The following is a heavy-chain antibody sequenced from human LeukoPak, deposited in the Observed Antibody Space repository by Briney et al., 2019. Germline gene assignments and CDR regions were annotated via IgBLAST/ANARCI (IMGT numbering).Heavy chain of an antibody. CDR1: GFAFSSYA. V-gene: IGHV3-23*01. CDR3: AKESDISGWYGVDY. D-gene: IGHD6-19*01. Sequence: GGSLRLSCAASGFAFSSYAMSWVRQAPGKGLEWVSDISGSGGSTHYADSVKGRFTISRDNSKNTLSLQMNSLRAEDTAVYYCAKESDISGWYGVDYWGQGTLVTVSP. J-gene: IGHJ4*02. CDR2: ISGSGGST.